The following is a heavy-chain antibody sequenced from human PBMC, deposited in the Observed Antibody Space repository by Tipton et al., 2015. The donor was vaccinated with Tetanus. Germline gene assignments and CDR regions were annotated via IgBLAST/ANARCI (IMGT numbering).Heavy chain of an antibody. CDR3: ARIGWLQQDKPAFDI. V-gene: IGHV4-59*01. D-gene: IGHD6-19*01. J-gene: IGHJ3*02. CDR1: GGSISSYY. Sequence: LRLSCTVSGGSISSYYWTWIRQPPGGGLEWIGYVHYSGSTNYSPSLRSRVTLSVDTSKNQFSLKLSSVTAADTAVYYCARIGWLQQDKPAFDIWGQGTVVTVSS. CDR2: VHYSGST.